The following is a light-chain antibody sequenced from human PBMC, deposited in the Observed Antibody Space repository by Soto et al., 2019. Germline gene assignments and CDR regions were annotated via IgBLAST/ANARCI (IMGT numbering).Light chain of an antibody. J-gene: IGLJ2*01. CDR3: SSSTSSSTNVV. CDR1: SSDVGGYNY. Sequence: QSALTQPASVSGSPGQSITISCTGTSSDVGGYNYVSWYQQHPGKAPKLMIYEVSNRPSGVSNRVSGSKSGNTASLTISGLQAEDEADYYCSSSTSSSTNVVFGGGTKLTVL. V-gene: IGLV2-14*01. CDR2: EVS.